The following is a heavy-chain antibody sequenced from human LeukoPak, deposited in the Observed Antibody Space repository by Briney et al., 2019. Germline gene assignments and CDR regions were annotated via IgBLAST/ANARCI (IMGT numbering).Heavy chain of an antibody. V-gene: IGHV3-7*03. CDR1: GFTFSSYW. Sequence: PGGSLRLSCAASGFTFSSYWMSWVRQSPGKGLEWVANINQDGSENHYVDSVKGRFTISRDNAKNSVFVQMNGLRVEDTAVYYCAKRQRIHGYWGQGTLVTVSS. CDR3: AKRQRIHGY. D-gene: IGHD2-2*01. J-gene: IGHJ4*02. CDR2: INQDGSEN.